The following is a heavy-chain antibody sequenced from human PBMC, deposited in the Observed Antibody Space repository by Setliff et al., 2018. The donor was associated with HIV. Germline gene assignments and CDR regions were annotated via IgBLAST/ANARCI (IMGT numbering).Heavy chain of an antibody. D-gene: IGHD3-10*01. J-gene: IGHJ3*01. CDR1: GFTFSSYW. CDR3: VRDGPPRGAVDV. CDR2: IKEDGSEK. V-gene: IGHV3-7*03. Sequence: PGXSLXXXXAASGFTFSSYWMSWVRQAPGKGLEWVANIKEDGSEKYHVDSVKGXXXXSRDNAKNSLYLPMNSLRAXXTAVYYCVRDGPPRGAVDVWXXGTLVTVSS.